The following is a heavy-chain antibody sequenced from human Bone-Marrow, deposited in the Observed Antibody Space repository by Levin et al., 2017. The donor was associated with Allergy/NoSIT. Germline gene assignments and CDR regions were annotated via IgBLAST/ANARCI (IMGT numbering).Heavy chain of an antibody. J-gene: IGHJ3*02. CDR2: IKSKTDGGTT. V-gene: IGHV3-15*01. CDR3: TTRPYCSSTSCDNAFDI. CDR1: GFTFSNAW. D-gene: IGHD2-2*02. Sequence: GESLKISCAASGFTFSNAWMSWVRQAPGKGLEWVGRIKSKTDGGTTDYAAPVKGRFTISRDDSENTLYLQMNSLKTEDTAVYYCTTRPYCSSTSCDNAFDIWGQGTMVTVSS.